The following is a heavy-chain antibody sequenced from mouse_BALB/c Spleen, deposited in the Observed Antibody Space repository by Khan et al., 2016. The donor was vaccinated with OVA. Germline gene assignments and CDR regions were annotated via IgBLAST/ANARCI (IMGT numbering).Heavy chain of an antibody. CDR2: IYPGDGDT. J-gene: IGHJ3*01. CDR1: GYAFSSYW. V-gene: IGHV1-80*01. CDR3: ARSGYDDFAY. D-gene: IGHD2-14*01. Sequence: VELVESGAELVRPGSSVKISCKASGYAFSSYWMNWVKQRPGQGLEWIGQIYPGDGDTKYNGKFKGKVTLTADKSSSTAYMQLSSLTSEDSAVYFCARSGYDDFAYWGQGTLVTVSA.